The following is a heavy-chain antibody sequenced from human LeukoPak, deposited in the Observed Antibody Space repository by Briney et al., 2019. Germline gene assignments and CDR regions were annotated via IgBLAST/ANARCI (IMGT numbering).Heavy chain of an antibody. V-gene: IGHV4-34*01. CDR1: GGSFSGYY. Sequence: SETLSLTCAVYGGSFSGYYWSWIRQPPGKGLEWTGEINHSGSTNYSPSLKSRVTISVDTSKNQFSLKLSSVTAADTAVYYCARDIYGGKFDYWGQGTLVTVSS. CDR2: INHSGST. CDR3: ARDIYGGKFDY. J-gene: IGHJ4*02. D-gene: IGHD4-23*01.